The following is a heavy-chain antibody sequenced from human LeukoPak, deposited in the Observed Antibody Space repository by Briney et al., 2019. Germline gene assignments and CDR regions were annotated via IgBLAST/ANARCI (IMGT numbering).Heavy chain of an antibody. D-gene: IGHD3-9*01. CDR1: GGTFSSYA. CDR2: IIPIFGTA. J-gene: IGHJ4*02. Sequence: SVKASCKASGGTFSSYAISWVRQAPGQGLEWMGGIIPIFGTANYAQKFQGRVTITADESTSTAYMELSSLRSEDTAVYYCASTEAVLRYFDWLLPFDYWGQGTLVTVSS. V-gene: IGHV1-69*01. CDR3: ASTEAVLRYFDWLLPFDY.